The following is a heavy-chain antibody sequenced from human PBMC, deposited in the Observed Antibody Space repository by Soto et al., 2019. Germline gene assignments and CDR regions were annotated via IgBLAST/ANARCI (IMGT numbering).Heavy chain of an antibody. CDR1: GYTFTSYG. D-gene: IGHD3-10*01. V-gene: IGHV1-18*01. J-gene: IGHJ3*02. CDR3: ARDLPYGSGSYLDPAPDDAFDI. Sequence: GASLKVSCKASGYTFTSYGISWVRQAPGQGLEWMGWISAYNGNTNYAQKLQGRVTMTTDTSTSTAYMELRSLRSDDTAVYYCARDLPYGSGSYLDPAPDDAFDIWGQGTMVTVSS. CDR2: ISAYNGNT.